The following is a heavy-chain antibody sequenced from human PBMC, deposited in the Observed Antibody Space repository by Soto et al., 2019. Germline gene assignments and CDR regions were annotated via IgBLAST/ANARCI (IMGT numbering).Heavy chain of an antibody. J-gene: IGHJ5*02. CDR3: ARTASAAGPYNWFDP. Sequence: PSETLSLTCTVSGGSISSHYWSWIRQPPGKGLEWIGYIYYSGSTNYNPSLKSRVTISVDTSKNQFSLKLSSVTAADTAVYYCARTASAAGPYNWFDPWGQGTLVTVSS. CDR1: GGSISSHY. CDR2: IYYSGST. D-gene: IGHD6-13*01. V-gene: IGHV4-59*11.